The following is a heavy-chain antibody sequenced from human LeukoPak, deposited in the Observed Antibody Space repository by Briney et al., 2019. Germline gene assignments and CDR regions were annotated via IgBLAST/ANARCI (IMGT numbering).Heavy chain of an antibody. CDR1: GFILSTYS. Sequence: GGSLRLSCTASGFILSTYSMNWVRQAPGKGLEWVSHINREIGTIYYADSVKGRFTISRNNAKNSLYLQMDSPRAEDTAVYYCARGGYCSGGRCYGGDYWGQGTLVTVSS. J-gene: IGHJ4*02. D-gene: IGHD2-15*01. V-gene: IGHV3-48*01. CDR3: ARGGYCSGGRCYGGDY. CDR2: INREIGTI.